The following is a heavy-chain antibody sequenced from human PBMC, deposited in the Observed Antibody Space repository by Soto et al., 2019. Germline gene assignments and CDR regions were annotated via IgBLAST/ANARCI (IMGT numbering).Heavy chain of an antibody. V-gene: IGHV3-53*01. D-gene: IGHD3-10*01. Sequence: VGSLRLSCAAFGFTVSGKKYVAWVRQAPGKGLEWVSALYDLDGTYYADSVKGRFTTSSDSSRTTVYLQMNDLRPDDTAVYSCATWHLREHAYDIWGQGTTVTVSS. J-gene: IGHJ3*02. CDR2: LYDLDGT. CDR1: GFTVSGKKY. CDR3: ATWHLREHAYDI.